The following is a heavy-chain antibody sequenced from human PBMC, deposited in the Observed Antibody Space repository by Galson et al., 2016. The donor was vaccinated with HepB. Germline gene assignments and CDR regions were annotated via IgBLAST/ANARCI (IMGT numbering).Heavy chain of an antibody. D-gene: IGHD5-24*01. Sequence: PALVKPTQTLTVTCTFSGFSLSTSEMCVSWIRQPPGKALEWLALIDWDGDEYYAESVKGRFTISRDTSKNTVFLQMNGLRGEDTAVYYCARDAGFRNGMDVWGQGTTVTVS. CDR1: GFSLSTSEMC. V-gene: IGHV2-70*02. J-gene: IGHJ6*02. CDR2: IDWDGDE. CDR3: ARDAGFRNGMDV.